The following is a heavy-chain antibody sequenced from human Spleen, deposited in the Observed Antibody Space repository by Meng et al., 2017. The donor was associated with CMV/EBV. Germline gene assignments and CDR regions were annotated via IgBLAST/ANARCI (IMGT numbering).Heavy chain of an antibody. J-gene: IGHJ6*02. CDR1: GFTFSSYW. D-gene: IGHD5-18*01. Sequence: GGSLRLSCAASGFTFSSYWMHWVRQAPGKGLVWVSRIKSDGSNTGYADSGKGRFTISRDNAKNTLYLQMNSLRAEDTAVYYCARERSGYSYGYNYYYFYGMDVWGQGTTVTVSS. CDR2: IKSDGSNT. CDR3: ARERSGYSYGYNYYYFYGMDV. V-gene: IGHV3-74*01.